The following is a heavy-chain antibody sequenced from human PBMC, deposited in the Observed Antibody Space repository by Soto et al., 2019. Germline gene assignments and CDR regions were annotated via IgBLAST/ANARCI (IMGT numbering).Heavy chain of an antibody. CDR1: GGAFGGDI. Sequence: QVQLKQWGGGLLRPSETLSLTCAVYGGAFGGDIWTWIRQSPGKGLEWIGENTQSRSSDYNPTLKTRVTISVDRSTGQVSLKMTSVTAADMAIYYCAAGGGPTLDNWGLGTLVTVSS. CDR3: AAGGGPTLDN. V-gene: IGHV4-34*02. CDR2: NTQSRSS. J-gene: IGHJ4*02. D-gene: IGHD3-16*01.